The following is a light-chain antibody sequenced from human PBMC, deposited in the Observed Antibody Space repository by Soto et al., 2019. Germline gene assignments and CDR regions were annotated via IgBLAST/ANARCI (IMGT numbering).Light chain of an antibody. CDR2: GAS. CDR1: QTVSSN. J-gene: IGKJ4*01. Sequence: MAQAPATLVGFLWEIANLPCRASQTVSSNLAWYQQKPGQAPRLLIYGASTRATAIPARFSGGGSGTDFTLTISRLEPEDFAVYYCQQFSSYPLTFGGGSMVDVK. V-gene: IGKV3-15*01. CDR3: QQFSSYPLT.